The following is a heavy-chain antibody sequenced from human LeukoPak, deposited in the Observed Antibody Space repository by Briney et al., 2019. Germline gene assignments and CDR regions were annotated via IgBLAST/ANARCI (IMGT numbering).Heavy chain of an antibody. V-gene: IGHV3-21*01. Sequence: GGCLRPSCAASGFTFRTYSLNWVRQAPGKGLEWVSSITSSGSAIYYADSVKGRFTISRDNAKNSLYLQMNSLRAEDTAVYYCARDWRYKVDYWGQGTLVTVSS. D-gene: IGHD3-3*01. J-gene: IGHJ4*02. CDR1: GFTFRTYS. CDR3: ARDWRYKVDY. CDR2: ITSSGSAI.